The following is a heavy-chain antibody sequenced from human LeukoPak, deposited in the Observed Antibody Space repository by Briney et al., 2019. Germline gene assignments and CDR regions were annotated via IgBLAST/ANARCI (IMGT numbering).Heavy chain of an antibody. V-gene: IGHV3-23*01. D-gene: IGHD3-22*01. Sequence: GGSLRLSCAASGFTFDDYVMSWVRQAPGKGLEWVSSITSSGAATYYADSVKGRFTISRDNSDNTLYLQMNSLRAEDTAVYYCAKDRPNYYGSNGHYYKLNGDCWGQGTLVTVSS. CDR2: ITSSGAAT. J-gene: IGHJ4*02. CDR3: AKDRPNYYGSNGHYYKLNGDC. CDR1: GFTFDDYV.